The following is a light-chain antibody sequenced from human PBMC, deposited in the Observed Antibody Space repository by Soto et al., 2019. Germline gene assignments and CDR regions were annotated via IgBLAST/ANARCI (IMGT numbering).Light chain of an antibody. V-gene: IGKV1-27*01. CDR3: QKYSRAAWT. J-gene: IGKJ1*01. Sequence: DIQMTQSPSSLSTSVGDRVTITCRASQGISNYLAWYQQKPGKVPKLLIYAASTLQSGVPSRFSGSGSGTEFTLTISRLKAEDVAIYYCQKYSRAAWTFGQGTKVDIK. CDR1: QGISNY. CDR2: AAS.